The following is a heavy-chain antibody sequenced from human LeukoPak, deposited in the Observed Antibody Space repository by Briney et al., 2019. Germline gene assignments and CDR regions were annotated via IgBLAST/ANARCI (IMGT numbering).Heavy chain of an antibody. D-gene: IGHD6-13*01. Sequence: PGGSLRLSCAASGFTFSSYAMSWVRQAPGKGLEWVSAISGSGGSTYYADSVKGRFTISRDNSKNTLYLQMNSLRAEDTAVYYCAKQEGYSSSWYWIYLYWGQGTLVTVSS. CDR1: GFTFSSYA. CDR3: AKQEGYSSSWYWIYLY. V-gene: IGHV3-23*01. J-gene: IGHJ4*02. CDR2: ISGSGGST.